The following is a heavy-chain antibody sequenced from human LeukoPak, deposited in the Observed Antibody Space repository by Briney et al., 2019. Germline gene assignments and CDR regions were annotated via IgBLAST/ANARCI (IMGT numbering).Heavy chain of an antibody. J-gene: IGHJ3*02. CDR1: GGSISSGGYY. Sequence: PSETLSLTCTVSGGSISSGGYYWSWIRQPPGKGLEWIGYIYHSGSTYYNPSLKSRVTISVDRSKNQFSLKLSSVTAADTAVYYCARPPDSSGYYTSGTLHAFDIWGQGTMVTVSS. D-gene: IGHD3-22*01. V-gene: IGHV4-30-2*01. CDR2: IYHSGST. CDR3: ARPPDSSGYYTSGTLHAFDI.